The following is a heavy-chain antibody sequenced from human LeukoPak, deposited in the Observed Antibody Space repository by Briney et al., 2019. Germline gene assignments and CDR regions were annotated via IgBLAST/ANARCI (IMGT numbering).Heavy chain of an antibody. CDR3: ASGYCSGGSCYFDY. Sequence: SETLSLTCSVSGGSVSSYYWSWIRQPPGKGLEWIGYIFETGDTNSNPSLKSRVTMSLDTSKNQFSLRLSSVTAADTAVYYCASGYCSGGSCYFDYWGQGTLVTVSS. D-gene: IGHD2-15*01. CDR2: IFETGDT. CDR1: GGSVSSYY. V-gene: IGHV4-59*08. J-gene: IGHJ4*02.